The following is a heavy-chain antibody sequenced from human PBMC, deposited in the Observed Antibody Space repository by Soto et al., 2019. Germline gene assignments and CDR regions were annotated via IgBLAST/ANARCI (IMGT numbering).Heavy chain of an antibody. Sequence: QDLLVQSGAEVKKPGSSVKVSCKASGGSFSTYTLTWLRQAPGQGPEWMGRIIPALNIEDYAQKFQGRVTFPADTSTSTAYMELRSLRSDDTAVYYCAAVAGTSAFVGYFEYWGQGTLVTVAS. CDR3: AAVAGTSAFVGYFEY. J-gene: IGHJ4*02. D-gene: IGHD6-19*01. CDR1: GGSFSTYT. V-gene: IGHV1-69*02. CDR2: IIPALNIE.